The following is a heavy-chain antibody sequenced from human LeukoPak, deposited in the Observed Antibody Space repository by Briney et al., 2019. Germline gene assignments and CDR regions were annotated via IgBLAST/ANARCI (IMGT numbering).Heavy chain of an antibody. CDR3: ARGGRWLKLCYFYY. V-gene: IGHV4-59*01. CDR2: ISYSGST. J-gene: IGHJ4*02. D-gene: IGHD5-24*01. CDR1: GGSITSAY. Sequence: SETLSLTCTVSGGSITSAYWSWVRQPPGKGLERIGYISYSGSTNYNPSLKSRVTMSLDTSKNLFSLNLSSVTAADTAVYYCARGGRWLKLCYFYYWGQGTLVTVSS.